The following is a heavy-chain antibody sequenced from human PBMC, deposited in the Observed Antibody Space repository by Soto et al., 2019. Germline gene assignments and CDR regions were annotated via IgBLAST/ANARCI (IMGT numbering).Heavy chain of an antibody. CDR2: TWHDGSQK. CDR1: GFTFSNYG. CDR3: EGRDDPFHV. V-gene: IGHV3-33*01. Sequence: QVQLVESGGGVVQPGTSLRLSCVATGFTFSNYGIHWVRQAPGRGLEWVAVTWHDGSQKYLADSVRGRFTISRDNSKNSVYLQMNSLRAGDTAVYYCEGRDDPFHVWGQGTMVTVSS. J-gene: IGHJ3*01.